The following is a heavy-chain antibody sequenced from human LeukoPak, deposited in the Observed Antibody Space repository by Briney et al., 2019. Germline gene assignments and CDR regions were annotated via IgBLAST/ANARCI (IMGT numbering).Heavy chain of an antibody. V-gene: IGHV4-59*08. CDR1: GGSISTYY. D-gene: IGHD4-23*01. Sequence: SETLSLTCTVSGGSISTYYWSWIRQPPGKGLEWIGYIYYSGSTNYNPSLKSRVTISVDTSKNQFSLKLSSVTAADTAVYYCARHASGNGTGWFDPWGQGTLVTVSS. J-gene: IGHJ5*02. CDR2: IYYSGST. CDR3: ARHASGNGTGWFDP.